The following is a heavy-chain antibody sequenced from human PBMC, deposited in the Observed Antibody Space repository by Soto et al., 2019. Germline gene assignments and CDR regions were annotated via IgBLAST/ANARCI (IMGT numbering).Heavy chain of an antibody. CDR1: GCSISSSSYY. Sequence: PSEALSLTCPVSGCSISSSSYYWGWIRQPPGKGLEWIGSIYYSGSTYYNPSLKSRVTISVDTSKNQFSLKLSSVTAADTAVYYCASYDFWIRGFDYWGQGTLVTVSS. J-gene: IGHJ4*02. CDR3: ASYDFWIRGFDY. CDR2: IYYSGST. D-gene: IGHD3-3*01. V-gene: IGHV4-39*01.